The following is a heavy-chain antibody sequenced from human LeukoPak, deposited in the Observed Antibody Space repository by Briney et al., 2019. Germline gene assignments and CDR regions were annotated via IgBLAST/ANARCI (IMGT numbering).Heavy chain of an antibody. CDR1: GYTFRNYG. D-gene: IGHD2-2*03. CDR2: ISPYNGNT. J-gene: IGHJ1*01. V-gene: IGHV1-18*01. Sequence: ASVKVSCRASGYTFRNYGISWVRQAPGQGLEWMGWISPYNGNTNYEQKIQGRVTMTTDTTTSIAYMELRSLRSDDTAVYYCARDGYCDSRSCYNPFAGGFQYWGQGTLVTVSS. CDR3: ARDGYCDSRSCYNPFAGGFQY.